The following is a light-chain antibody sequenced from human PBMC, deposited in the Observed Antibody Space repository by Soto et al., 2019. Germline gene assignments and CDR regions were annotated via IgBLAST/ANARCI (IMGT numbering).Light chain of an antibody. CDR2: EVS. CDR1: SSDVGAYNF. Sequence: QAVVTQPASVSGSPGQSITISCTGTSSDVGAYNFVSWYQQFPGKAPKLMIYEVSNRPSGVSDRFSGSKSGNTASLIISGLRAEDEADYYCSSYAGSSNVFGTGTKLTVL. J-gene: IGLJ1*01. CDR3: SSYAGSSNV. V-gene: IGLV2-14*01.